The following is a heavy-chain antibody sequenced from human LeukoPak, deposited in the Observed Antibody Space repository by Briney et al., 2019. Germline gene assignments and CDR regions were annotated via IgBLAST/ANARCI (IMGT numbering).Heavy chain of an antibody. CDR1: GYSISSGYY. CDR3: ARQSMIVVVSWDY. J-gene: IGHJ4*02. CDR2: IYHSGST. V-gene: IGHV4-38-2*01. Sequence: SETLSLTCAVSGYSISSGYYWGWIRQPPGKGLEWIGSIYHSGSTYYNPSLKGRVTISVDTSKNQFSLKLSSVTAADTAVYYCARQSMIVVVSWDYWGQGTLVTVSS. D-gene: IGHD3-22*01.